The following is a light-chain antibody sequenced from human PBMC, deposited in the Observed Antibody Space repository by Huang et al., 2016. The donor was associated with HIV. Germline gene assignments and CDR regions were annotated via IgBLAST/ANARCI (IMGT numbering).Light chain of an antibody. J-gene: IGKJ1*01. CDR2: VAS. Sequence: DIQMTQSPSSLSAFVGDTVTITCRASQVIGTSLAWYQQKPGRPPKLLIYVASTLQSGVPSRFSGSGSGTDSTLTINNLQTEDIATYYCQKYDSAPRTFGQGTRV. V-gene: IGKV1-27*01. CDR1: QVIGTS. CDR3: QKYDSAPRT.